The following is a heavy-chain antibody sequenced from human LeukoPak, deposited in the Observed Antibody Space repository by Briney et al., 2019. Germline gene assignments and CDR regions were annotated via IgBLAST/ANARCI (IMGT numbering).Heavy chain of an antibody. J-gene: IGHJ4*02. D-gene: IGHD2-2*01. V-gene: IGHV1-18*01. Sequence: GASVRVSCKASDYTFDSYGITWMRQAPGQRLEWLGWISADNGATDFGQKVQGRVTLTTDTSTNTAYMELRSLRSDDTAVYYCVTPLPHYCSGTNCPLRYWGQGTLVTVSS. CDR1: DYTFDSYG. CDR3: VTPLPHYCSGTNCPLRY. CDR2: ISADNGAT.